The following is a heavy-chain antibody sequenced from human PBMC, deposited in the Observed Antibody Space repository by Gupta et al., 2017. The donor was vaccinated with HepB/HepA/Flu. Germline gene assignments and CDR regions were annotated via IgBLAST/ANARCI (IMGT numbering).Heavy chain of an antibody. Sequence: EVQLVESGGGLVQPGGSLRLSCPAPGFTVRSNYRTWVRQAPGKGLEWVSVIYSGGGTYYADSGKGRFIISRDNSRNTLYLQMNSLRVEDTAVYYCAREISSGYSGYDYIRFDPWGQGTLVTVSS. CDR2: IYSGGGT. V-gene: IGHV3-66*01. CDR1: GFTVRSNY. J-gene: IGHJ5*02. D-gene: IGHD5-12*01. CDR3: AREISSGYSGYDYIRFDP.